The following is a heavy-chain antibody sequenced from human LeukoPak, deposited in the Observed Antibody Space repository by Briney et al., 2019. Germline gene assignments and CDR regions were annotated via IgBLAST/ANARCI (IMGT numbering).Heavy chain of an antibody. V-gene: IGHV1-2*02. Sequence: ASVKVSCKASGYSFTDYYLHRVRQAPGQGLEWMGWINPNSGGTNYAQKFQGRVTMTRDTSISTAYMELTRLKSDDTAVYYCAGWATAKKAFDIWGQGTMVTVSS. CDR1: GYSFTDYY. CDR3: AGWATAKKAFDI. CDR2: INPNSGGT. J-gene: IGHJ3*02.